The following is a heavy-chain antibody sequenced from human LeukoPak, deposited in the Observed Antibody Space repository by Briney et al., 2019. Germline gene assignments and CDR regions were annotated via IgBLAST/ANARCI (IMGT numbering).Heavy chain of an antibody. V-gene: IGHV3-9*01. CDR1: GFTFDDYA. J-gene: IGHJ4*02. Sequence: GGSLRLSCAASGFTFDDYAMHWVRQAPGKGLEWVSGISWNSGSIGYADSVKGRFTISRDNAKNSLYLQMNSLRAEDTALYYCAKGVVEMATISYFDYRGQGTLVTVSS. CDR3: AKGVVEMATISYFDY. CDR2: ISWNSGSI. D-gene: IGHD5-24*01.